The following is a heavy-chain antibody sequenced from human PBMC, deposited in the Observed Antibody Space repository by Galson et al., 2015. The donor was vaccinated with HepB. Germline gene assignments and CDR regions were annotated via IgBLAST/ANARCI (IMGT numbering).Heavy chain of an antibody. CDR2: IKSKTDGGTT. CDR1: GFTFSNAW. V-gene: IGHV3-15*07. Sequence: SLRLSCAASGFTFSNAWMNWVRQAPGKGLEWVGRIKSKTDGGTTDYAAPVKGRFTIPRDDSKNTLYLQMNSLKTEDTAVYYCTTDRVWLRLRVDYWGQGTLVTVSS. D-gene: IGHD5-12*01. J-gene: IGHJ4*02. CDR3: TTDRVWLRLRVDY.